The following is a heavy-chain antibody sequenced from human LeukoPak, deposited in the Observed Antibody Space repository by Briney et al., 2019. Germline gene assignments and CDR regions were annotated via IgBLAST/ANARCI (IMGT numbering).Heavy chain of an antibody. D-gene: IGHD4-17*01. V-gene: IGHV1-18*01. Sequence: ASVKLSCKASGYTFSNYGLSWVRQAPGHGLEWMGWISAYTGNTNYAQKFQGRVTLTTDTSTTAAYMDLRSLRSDDTAVYYCARDEFDFGAYYFDYWGQGTLVTVSS. CDR2: ISAYTGNT. J-gene: IGHJ4*02. CDR1: GYTFSNYG. CDR3: ARDEFDFGAYYFDY.